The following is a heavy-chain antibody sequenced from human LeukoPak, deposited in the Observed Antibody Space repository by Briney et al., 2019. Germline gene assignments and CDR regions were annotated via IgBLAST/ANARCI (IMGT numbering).Heavy chain of an antibody. CDR3: ARGSSGWVFDALDI. D-gene: IGHD6-19*01. Sequence: AGGSLRLSCAASGFTFSSYAMSWVRQAPGKGLEWVSAISGSGGSTYYADSVKGRFTISRDNAKNSVYLQMNSLRAEDTGIYYCARGSSGWVFDALDIWGQGTMVSVSS. J-gene: IGHJ3*02. CDR2: ISGSGGST. CDR1: GFTFSSYA. V-gene: IGHV3-23*01.